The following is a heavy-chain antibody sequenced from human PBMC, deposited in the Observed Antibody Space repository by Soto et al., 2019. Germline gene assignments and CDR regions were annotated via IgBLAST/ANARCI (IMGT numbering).Heavy chain of an antibody. CDR1: GGSVSSSSYY. CDR3: GRLEGLATISYYFDY. CDR2: VYYSGST. D-gene: IGHD3-9*01. J-gene: IGHJ4*02. Sequence: QLQLQESGPGLVKPSETLSLTCTVSGGSVSSSSYYWGWVRQPPGKGLEWIGSVYYSGSTYYNPSLESRVTISVDTSKNQFSLTLMSLSAADTAVYYCGRLEGLATISYYFDYWGQGALVTVSS. V-gene: IGHV4-39*01.